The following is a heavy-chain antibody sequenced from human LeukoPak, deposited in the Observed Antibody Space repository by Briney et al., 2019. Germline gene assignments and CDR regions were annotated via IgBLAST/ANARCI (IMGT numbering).Heavy chain of an antibody. CDR1: GFTFSSYA. D-gene: IGHD4-17*01. V-gene: IGHV3-23*01. CDR3: TKQDYGDGAFHFDS. CDR2: ISGSGGST. Sequence: GGSLRLSCAASGFTFSSYAMSWVRQAPGKGLEWVSAISGSGGSTYYADSVKGRFTISRDNSKNTLYLQMNSLRAEDTAVYYCTKQDYGDGAFHFDSWGQGSLVTVSS. J-gene: IGHJ4*02.